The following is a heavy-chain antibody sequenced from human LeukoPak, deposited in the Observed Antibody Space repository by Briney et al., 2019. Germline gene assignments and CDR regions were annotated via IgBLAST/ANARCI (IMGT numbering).Heavy chain of an antibody. D-gene: IGHD3-10*01. V-gene: IGHV1-24*01. J-gene: IGHJ4*02. CDR1: GHTLSELS. Sequence: ASVKVSCKVSGHTLSELSIHWVRQAPGKGPEWLGGFDPEDLEPTYAQNFQGRVTMTEDTSTDTAYMDLTSLTSEDTAVYYCAKSEGVATMAIFDYWGQGAPITVSS. CDR3: AKSEGVATMAIFDY. CDR2: FDPEDLEP.